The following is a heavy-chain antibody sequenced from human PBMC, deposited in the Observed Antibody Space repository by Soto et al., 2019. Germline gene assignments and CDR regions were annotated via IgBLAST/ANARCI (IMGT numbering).Heavy chain of an antibody. CDR1: GFSLSTSGVG. J-gene: IGHJ4*02. CDR2: IYWDDDK. CDR3: AHTELGTKLDY. Sequence: QITLKESGPTLVKPTQPLTLTCTFSGFSLSTSGVGVGWIRQPPGKALEWLALIYWDDDKRYSPSLKSRLTITKHTSNNQVVLTRTNIDPVDTATYYCAHTELGTKLDYWGQGTLVTVSS. V-gene: IGHV2-5*02. D-gene: IGHD7-27*01.